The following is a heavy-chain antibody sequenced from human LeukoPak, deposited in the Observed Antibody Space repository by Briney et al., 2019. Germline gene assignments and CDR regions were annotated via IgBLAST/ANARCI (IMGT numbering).Heavy chain of an antibody. Sequence: SQTLSLTCAISGDGVSSNSAAWNWIRQSPSRGLEWLGRTYYRSKWYNDYAVSVKSRITINPDTSKNQFSLQLNSVTPEDTAVYYCARDPVDIVATTPHYYYYGMDVWGQGTTVTVSS. D-gene: IGHD5-12*01. CDR3: ARDPVDIVATTPHYYYYGMDV. CDR2: TYYRSKWYN. J-gene: IGHJ6*02. V-gene: IGHV6-1*01. CDR1: GDGVSSNSAA.